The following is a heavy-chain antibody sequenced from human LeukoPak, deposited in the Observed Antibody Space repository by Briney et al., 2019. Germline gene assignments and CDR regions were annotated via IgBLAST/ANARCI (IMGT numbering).Heavy chain of an antibody. CDR2: ISSNGGST. V-gene: IGHV3-64*01. CDR1: GFTFSSYA. D-gene: IGHD1-26*01. J-gene: IGHJ3*02. CDR3: ARELREHGVFDI. Sequence: GGSLRLSCAASGFTFSSYAMHWVRQAPGKGLEYVSAISSNGGSTYYANSVKGRFTISRDNSKNTVYLQMNSLRAEDTAVYYCARELREHGVFDIWGQGTMVTVSS.